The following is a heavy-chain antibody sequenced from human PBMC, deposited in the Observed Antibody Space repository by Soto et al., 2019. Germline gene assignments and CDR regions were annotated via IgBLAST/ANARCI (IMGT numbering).Heavy chain of an antibody. Sequence: SETLSLTCTVSGTSLNSGTNYWNWVRQPPGKALEWIGYIYGSGNTKYNPSLKSRVTISQDTSKNQVSLKMNSVTATDTAMYYCAGYWGPYWFDPWGQGILVTVS. V-gene: IGHV4-61*01. CDR3: AGYWGPYWFDP. D-gene: IGHD7-27*01. CDR1: GTSLNSGTNY. J-gene: IGHJ5*02. CDR2: IYGSGNT.